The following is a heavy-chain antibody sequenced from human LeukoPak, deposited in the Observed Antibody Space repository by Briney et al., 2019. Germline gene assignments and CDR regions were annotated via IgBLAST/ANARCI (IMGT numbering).Heavy chain of an antibody. J-gene: IGHJ6*03. CDR1: GGSISSYY. D-gene: IGHD6-13*01. Sequence: SETLSLTCTVSGGSISSYYWSWIRQPPGKGLEWIGYIYYSGSTNYNPSLKSRVTISVDTSKNQFSLKLSSVTAADTAVYYCARWGYSSSGYYYYYYYMDVWGKGTTVTVSS. CDR3: ARWGYSSSGYYYYYYYMDV. CDR2: IYYSGST. V-gene: IGHV4-59*01.